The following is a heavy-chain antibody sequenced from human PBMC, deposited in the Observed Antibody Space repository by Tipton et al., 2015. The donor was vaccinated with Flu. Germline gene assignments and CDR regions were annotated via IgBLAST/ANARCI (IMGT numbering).Heavy chain of an antibody. Sequence: TLSLTCAVSGDSIRSDYFWGWIRQPPGKGLEWIATIHRSGTTRYNPSLKSRVTISVDTSKNQFYLEMRSVTATDMAVYFCARRDFSNYVSDPKNWFDRWGQGTLVTVSS. CDR2: IHRSGTT. J-gene: IGHJ5*02. D-gene: IGHD4-11*01. CDR1: GDSIRSDYF. CDR3: ARRDFSNYVSDPKNWFDR. V-gene: IGHV4-38-2*01.